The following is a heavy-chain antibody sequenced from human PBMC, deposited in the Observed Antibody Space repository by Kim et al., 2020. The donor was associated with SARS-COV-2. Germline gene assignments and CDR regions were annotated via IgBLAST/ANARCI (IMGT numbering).Heavy chain of an antibody. V-gene: IGHV5-51*01. Sequence: GESLKISCKGSGYSFTNYWIGWVRQMPGKGLEWMGIIYPGDSDTRYSPSFRGQVTISADKSISTAYLQWSSLKASDTAMYYCARSDRVRIYYYYGMDVWGQGTTVTVSS. CDR1: GYSFTNYW. J-gene: IGHJ6*02. CDR3: ARSDRVRIYYYYGMDV. CDR2: IYPGDSDT.